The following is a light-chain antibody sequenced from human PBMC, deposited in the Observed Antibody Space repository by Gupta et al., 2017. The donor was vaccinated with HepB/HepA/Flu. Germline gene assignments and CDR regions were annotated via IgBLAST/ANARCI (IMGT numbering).Light chain of an antibody. Sequence: QSALTQPASVSGSPGPSITISCTGTSSDVGDHNYVSWYQQHPGKAPKLMIYEVSTRPAGVSNRFSGSKSGNTASLTISGLQAEDEADYYCRSYTNSSTLVFGGGTKLTVL. V-gene: IGLV2-14*01. CDR3: RSYTNSSTLV. J-gene: IGLJ2*01. CDR1: SSDVGDHNY. CDR2: EVS.